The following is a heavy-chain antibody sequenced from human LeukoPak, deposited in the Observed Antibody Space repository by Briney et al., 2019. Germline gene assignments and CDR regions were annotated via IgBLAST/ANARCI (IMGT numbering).Heavy chain of an antibody. D-gene: IGHD3-22*01. CDR3: ARGIPHYYDSSGYSPSDY. J-gene: IGHJ4*02. CDR1: GGSISSSSYY. CDR2: LYYSGST. Sequence: SETLSLTCTVSGGSISSSSYYWGWIRQPPGKGLEWIGSLYYSGSTYYNPSLKSPVTIPVDTSQKQFSLKLSSVTAADTAVYYCARGIPHYYDSSGYSPSDYWGQGTLVTVSS. V-gene: IGHV4-39*07.